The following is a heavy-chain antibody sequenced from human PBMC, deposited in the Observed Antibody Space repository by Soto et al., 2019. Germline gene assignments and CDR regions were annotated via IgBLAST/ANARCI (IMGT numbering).Heavy chain of an antibody. CDR2: IIPIFGTA. D-gene: IGHD2-15*01. Sequence: GASVKVSCKASGGTFSSYAISWVRQAPGQGLEWMGGIIPIFGTANYAQKFQGRVTITADKSTSTAYMELSSLRSEDTAVYYCARVMSYYCSGGSCYHNWFDSWGQGTLVTVSS. J-gene: IGHJ5*01. CDR1: GGTFSSYA. V-gene: IGHV1-69*06. CDR3: ARVMSYYCSGGSCYHNWFDS.